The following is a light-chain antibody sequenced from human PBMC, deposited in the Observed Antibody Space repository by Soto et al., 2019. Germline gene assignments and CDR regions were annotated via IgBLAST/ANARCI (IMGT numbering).Light chain of an antibody. V-gene: IGKV3-20*01. Sequence: EIVLTQYPGTLSLSLGERTTLSCRASQSVSNSYLAWYQQKPGQAPRLLIYGASSRATGIPDRFSGSGSGTDFTLTIRRLEPEDFALYYCQQYGPSLTFGQGIRLEIK. J-gene: IGKJ5*01. CDR1: QSVSNSY. CDR3: QQYGPSLT. CDR2: GAS.